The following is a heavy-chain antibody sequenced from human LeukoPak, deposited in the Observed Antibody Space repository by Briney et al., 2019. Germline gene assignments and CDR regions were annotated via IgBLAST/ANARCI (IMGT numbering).Heavy chain of an antibody. V-gene: IGHV3-48*02. CDR2: ISSNRDTI. Sequence: GGSLRLSCAAAGFTFDTYPMNWVRQAPGRGLEWISYISSNRDTIYYAASVKGRFTISRDNARYSLNLQMNSLRDEDTAVYYCARGPGYGHYFDYWGQGALVTVSS. J-gene: IGHJ4*02. D-gene: IGHD5-12*01. CDR3: ARGPGYGHYFDY. CDR1: GFTFDTYP.